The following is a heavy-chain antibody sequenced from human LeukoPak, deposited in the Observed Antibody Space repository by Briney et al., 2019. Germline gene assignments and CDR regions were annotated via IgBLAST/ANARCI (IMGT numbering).Heavy chain of an antibody. CDR1: GGSFSGYY. D-gene: IGHD1-26*01. V-gene: IGHV4-34*01. CDR2: INHSGST. J-gene: IGHJ4*02. Sequence: PSETLSLTCAVYGGSFSGYYWSWIRQPPGKGLEWIGEINHSGSTNYNPSLKSRVTISVDTSKNQFSLKLSSVTAADTAVYYCARYGSGSYSTHFDYWGQGTLVTVSS. CDR3: ARYGSGSYSTHFDY.